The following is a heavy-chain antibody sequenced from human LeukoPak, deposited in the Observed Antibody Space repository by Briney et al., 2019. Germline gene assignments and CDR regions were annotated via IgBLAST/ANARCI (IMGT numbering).Heavy chain of an antibody. CDR2: INQDGSET. J-gene: IGHJ4*02. CDR1: GFTFSRYW. CDR3: SGDPGDY. Sequence: GGSLRLSCAASGFTFSRYWMSWVRQAPGKGLEWVANINQDGSETYYVDSVEGRFTISRDNAKNSLFLQMSSLRAEDTAVYFCSGDPGDYWGQGTLVAVSS. V-gene: IGHV3-7*04. D-gene: IGHD7-27*01.